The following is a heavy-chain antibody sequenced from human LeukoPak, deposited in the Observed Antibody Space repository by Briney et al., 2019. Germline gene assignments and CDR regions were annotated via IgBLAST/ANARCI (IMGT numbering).Heavy chain of an antibody. CDR3: ARLRRGRP. CDR2: IFPADSDT. Sequence: GESLKISRMGPGYSLTSSWIGGVRPMPGKGLGWVGTIFPADSDTIYSPPFEGQVPLSADKFKRTACLQKSSLRAPDTGMYYCARLRRGRPWGEGTLVTVSS. V-gene: IGHV5-51*01. J-gene: IGHJ5*02. CDR1: GYSLTSSW. D-gene: IGHD3-16*01.